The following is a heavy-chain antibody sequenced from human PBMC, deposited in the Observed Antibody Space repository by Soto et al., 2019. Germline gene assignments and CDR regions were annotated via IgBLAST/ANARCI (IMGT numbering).Heavy chain of an antibody. CDR1: GYTFTSYA. D-gene: IGHD3-9*01. Sequence: ASVKVSCKASGYTFTSYAIHWVRQTPGQRLEWMGIINASSGNTNYAQKFQGRVTMTRDTSTSTVYMELSSLRSEDTAVYYCARADILTGFYYFDYWGQGTLVTVSS. V-gene: IGHV1-46*01. CDR3: ARADILTGFYYFDY. CDR2: INASSGNT. J-gene: IGHJ4*02.